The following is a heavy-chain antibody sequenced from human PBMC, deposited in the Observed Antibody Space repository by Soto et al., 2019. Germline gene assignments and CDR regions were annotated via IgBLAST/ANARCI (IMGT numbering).Heavy chain of an antibody. CDR2: LYDVDGS. CDR1: GLTISGKKY. V-gene: IGHV3-53*01. Sequence: DVQLVESGGGLIQPGESLRLSCAAFGLTISGKKYVAWVRQAPGKGLEWVSALYDVDGSFYADSVTGRFTTSSDSSKTTVYLQMNDLRPDDTAVYCCATGHEREHAFDVWGQGTTVTISS. CDR3: ATGHEREHAFDV. J-gene: IGHJ3*01. D-gene: IGHD1-1*01.